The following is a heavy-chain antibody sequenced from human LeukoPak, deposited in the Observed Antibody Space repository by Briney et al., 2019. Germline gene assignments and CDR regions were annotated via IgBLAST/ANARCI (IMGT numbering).Heavy chain of an antibody. Sequence: SATLSLTRAVYGGSFSGYYCSWIRQPPGKGLEWLGEINDSGSTTYNPSLKSRVTISVDTSKIQLPLKLSSVTAADAAVYYCASHKWFGELLSWGQGTLVTVSS. CDR1: GGSFSGYY. V-gene: IGHV4-34*01. D-gene: IGHD3-10*01. CDR2: INDSGST. J-gene: IGHJ5*02. CDR3: ASHKWFGELLS.